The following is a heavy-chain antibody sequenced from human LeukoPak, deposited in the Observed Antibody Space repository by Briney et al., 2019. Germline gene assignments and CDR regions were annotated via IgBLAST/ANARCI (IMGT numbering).Heavy chain of an antibody. D-gene: IGHD3-22*01. V-gene: IGHV3-53*01. Sequence: GGSLRLSCAASGFTVSSNYMSWVRQAPGKGLEWVSVIYSGGSTYYADSVKGRFTISRDNSKNTLYLQMNSLRAEDTAVYYCASSPPHYYDSSGGSSDYFDYWGQGTLVTVSS. CDR1: GFTVSSNY. J-gene: IGHJ4*02. CDR3: ASSPPHYYDSSGGSSDYFDY. CDR2: IYSGGST.